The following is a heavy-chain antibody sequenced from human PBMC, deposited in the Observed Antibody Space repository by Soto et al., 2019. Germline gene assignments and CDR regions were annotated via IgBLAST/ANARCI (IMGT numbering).Heavy chain of an antibody. J-gene: IGHJ4*02. D-gene: IGHD3-9*01. CDR2: INSDGGST. Sequence: GGSLRLSCAASGFTFSSYWMHWVRQAPGKGLVWVSRINSDGGSTSYADSVKGRFTISRDNAKNTLYLQMNSLRAEDTAVYYCARAAAYYDILTGYYSQYYFDYWGQGTLVTVS. CDR3: ARAAAYYDILTGYYSQYYFDY. V-gene: IGHV3-74*01. CDR1: GFTFSSYW.